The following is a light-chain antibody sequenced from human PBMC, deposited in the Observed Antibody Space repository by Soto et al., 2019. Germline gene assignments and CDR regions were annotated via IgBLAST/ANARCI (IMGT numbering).Light chain of an antibody. CDR2: GAS. J-gene: IGKJ1*01. Sequence: DIVMTQSPATLSVSPGERATLSCRASQSVSSDLAWYQQKPGQAPRLLIYGASTRAIGIPARFSGSGSGTDFTLTISSLEPEDFAVYYCQQYGSSPRTFGQGTKVDIK. V-gene: IGKV3-15*01. CDR3: QQYGSSPRT. CDR1: QSVSSD.